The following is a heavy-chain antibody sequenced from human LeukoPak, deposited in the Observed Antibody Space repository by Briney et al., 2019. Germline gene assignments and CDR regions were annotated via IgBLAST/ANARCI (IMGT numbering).Heavy chain of an antibody. D-gene: IGHD3-16*01. CDR3: GKEGGA. Sequence: GGSLRLSCAASGFIFRSYAMSWVRQAPGKGLEWVSAITGSGGSAYYADSLGGRFTISRDNSKDMLYLQMNSLKVEDTATYYCGKEGGAWGQGTKVTVSS. CDR1: GFIFRSYA. CDR2: ITGSGGSA. J-gene: IGHJ5*02. V-gene: IGHV3-23*01.